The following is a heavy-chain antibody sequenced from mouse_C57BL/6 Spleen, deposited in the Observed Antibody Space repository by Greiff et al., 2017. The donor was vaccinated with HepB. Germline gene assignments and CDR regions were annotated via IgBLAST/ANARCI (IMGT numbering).Heavy chain of an antibody. CDR1: GYAFTNYL. J-gene: IGHJ3*01. V-gene: IGHV1-54*01. CDR3: ARRGIYYGYDEGFAY. D-gene: IGHD2-2*01. Sequence: QVQLQQSGAELVRPGTSVKVSCKASGYAFTNYLIEWVKQRPGQGLEWIGVINPGSGGTNYNEKFKGKATLTADKSSSTAYMQLSSLTSEDSAVYFCARRGIYYGYDEGFAYWGQGTLVTVSA. CDR2: INPGSGGT.